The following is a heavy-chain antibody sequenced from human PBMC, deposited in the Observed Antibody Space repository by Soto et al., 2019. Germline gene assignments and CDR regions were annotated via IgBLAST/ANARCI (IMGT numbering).Heavy chain of an antibody. CDR3: AKDLGVTSSRWQLFDY. V-gene: IGHV3-23*01. J-gene: IGHJ4*02. CDR2: ISGSGGST. CDR1: GFTFSSYA. D-gene: IGHD6-13*01. Sequence: GVSLRLSCAASGFTFSSYAMSWVRQAPGKGLEWVSAISGSGGSTYYADSVKGRFTISRDNSKNTLYLQMNSLRAEDTAVYYCAKDLGVTSSRWQLFDYWGQGTLVTVSS.